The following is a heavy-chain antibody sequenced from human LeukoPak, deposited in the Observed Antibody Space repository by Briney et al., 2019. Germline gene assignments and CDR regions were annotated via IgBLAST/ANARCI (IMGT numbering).Heavy chain of an antibody. CDR3: ARGSDNRGYYYSTSFDY. J-gene: IGHJ4*02. V-gene: IGHV3-33*01. D-gene: IGHD3-22*01. Sequence: GGSLRLSCAASGVTFSSYGMHWVRQAPGKGLEWVAVVCYDGRYKYYAYYVKGRITISRDNLKNTMYLQMNSLRAEDTAVYYCARGSDNRGYYYSTSFDYWGQGTLVTVSS. CDR2: VCYDGRYK. CDR1: GVTFSSYG.